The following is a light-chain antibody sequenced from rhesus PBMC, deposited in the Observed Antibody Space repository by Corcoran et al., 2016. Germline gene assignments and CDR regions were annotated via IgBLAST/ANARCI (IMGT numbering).Light chain of an antibody. V-gene: IGKV3-17*02. CDR1: QSVSSR. CDR2: GAS. CDR3: QQATNWSWT. J-gene: IGKJ1*01. Sequence: EIVLTQSPATLSLSPGERATLSCRASQSVSSRLAWYQQKPGQAPRLLIYGASNRVTGIPDRFSGSGSSTDFTLTISSLEPEDVAVYFCQQATNWSWTIGQGTKVEI.